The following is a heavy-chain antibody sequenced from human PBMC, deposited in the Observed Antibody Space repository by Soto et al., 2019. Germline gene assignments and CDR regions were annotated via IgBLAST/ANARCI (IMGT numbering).Heavy chain of an antibody. V-gene: IGHV3-49*03. J-gene: IGHJ4*02. CDR3: NSLLTFKRDFDY. D-gene: IGHD2-15*01. Sequence: GGSLRLSCTASGFTFGDYAMSWFHQAPGKGLEWVGFIRSKAYGGTTEYAASVKGRFTISRDDSKSIAYLQMNSLKTEDTAVYYCNSLLTFKRDFDYWGQGTLVTVSS. CDR1: GFTFGDYA. CDR2: IRSKAYGGTT.